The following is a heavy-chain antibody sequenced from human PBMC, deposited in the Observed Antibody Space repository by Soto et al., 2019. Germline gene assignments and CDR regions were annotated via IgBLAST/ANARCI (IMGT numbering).Heavy chain of an antibody. CDR2: IWHDGSNK. CDR3: VRYGDSSYYVS. CDR1: GGSISSYYG. D-gene: IGHD4-17*01. V-gene: IGHV3-33*08. J-gene: IGHJ5*02. Sequence: LSLTCTVSGGSISSYYGMHWVRQAPGKGLEWVAVIWHDGSNKYYAGSVKGRFTISRDNSKNTLYLQMNSLGDKDTAVYYCVRYGDSSYYVSWGQGTLVTVSS.